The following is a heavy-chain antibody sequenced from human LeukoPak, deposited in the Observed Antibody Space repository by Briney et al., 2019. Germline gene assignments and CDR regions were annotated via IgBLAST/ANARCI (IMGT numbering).Heavy chain of an antibody. Sequence: GGSLRLSCAASGFTFSNYGMHWVRQAPGKGLEWVAVLYYDGSNKYYADSVKGRFTISRDNSKNTIYLQMDSLRAEDTAIYYCARDYWWNYDYWGQGTLVTVSS. J-gene: IGHJ4*02. D-gene: IGHD1-7*01. V-gene: IGHV3-30*03. CDR3: ARDYWWNYDY. CDR1: GFTFSNYG. CDR2: LYYDGSNK.